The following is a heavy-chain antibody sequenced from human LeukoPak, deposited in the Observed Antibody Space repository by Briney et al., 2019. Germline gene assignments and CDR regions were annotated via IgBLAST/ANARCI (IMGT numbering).Heavy chain of an antibody. D-gene: IGHD1-26*01. J-gene: IGHJ4*02. CDR1: GYSFTRYL. V-gene: IGHV5-51*01. CDR3: ARSGTYYGLSDY. Sequence: GESLKISWKGSGYSFTRYLIGWVRQMPGEGLGWRGIIYPGDSDTRYSPSFQGQVTISADKSISTAYLQWNSLKASDTAIYYCARSGTYYGLSDYWGQGTLVTVSS. CDR2: IYPGDSDT.